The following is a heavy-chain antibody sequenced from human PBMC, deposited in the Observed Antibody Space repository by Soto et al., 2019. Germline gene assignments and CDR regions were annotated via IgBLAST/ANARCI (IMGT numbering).Heavy chain of an antibody. CDR2: ISGSGGST. J-gene: IGHJ6*02. CDR1: GFTFSSYA. CDR3: AKPTIFGGDSFYGMDV. D-gene: IGHD3-3*01. V-gene: IGHV3-23*01. Sequence: GGSLRLSCAASGFTFSSYAMSWVRQAPGKGLEWVSAISGSGGSTYYADSVKGRFTISRDNSKNTLYLQMNSLSAEDTAVYYCAKPTIFGGDSFYGMDVWGQGTTVTVSS.